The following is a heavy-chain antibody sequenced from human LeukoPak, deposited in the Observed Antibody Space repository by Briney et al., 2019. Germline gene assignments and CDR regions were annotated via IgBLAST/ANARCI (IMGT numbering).Heavy chain of an antibody. J-gene: IGHJ4*02. CDR3: AKDQYYDFWSGYYTGFTNDY. D-gene: IGHD3-3*01. V-gene: IGHV3-23*01. CDR1: GFTFSSYA. Sequence: GGSLRLSCAASGFTFSSYAMSWVRQAPGKGLEWVSAISGSGGSTYYADSVKGRFTISRDNSKNTLYLQMNSLRAEDTAVYYCAKDQYYDFWSGYYTGFTNDYWGQGTLVTVSS. CDR2: ISGSGGST.